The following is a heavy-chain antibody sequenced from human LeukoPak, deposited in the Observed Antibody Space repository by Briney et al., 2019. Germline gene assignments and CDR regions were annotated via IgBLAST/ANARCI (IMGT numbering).Heavy chain of an antibody. D-gene: IGHD3-10*01. CDR2: ISYDGSNK. V-gene: IGHV3-30*18. CDR1: GFTFSSYG. CDR3: AKGGSGSPYYYYGMDV. J-gene: IGHJ6*02. Sequence: GRSLRLSCAASGFTFSSYGMHWVRQAPGKGLEWVAVISYDGSNKYYADSVKGRFTISRDNSKNTLYLQMNSLRAEDTAVYYCAKGGSGSPYYYYGMDVWGQGTTVTVSS.